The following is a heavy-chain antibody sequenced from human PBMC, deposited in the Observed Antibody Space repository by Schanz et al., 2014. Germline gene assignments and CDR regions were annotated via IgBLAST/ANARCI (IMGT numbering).Heavy chain of an antibody. Sequence: QVQLEQSGAEVKKPGASVKVSCKTSGYAFSDYGITWVRQAPGQGLQWMGWISPYTGNTNYAQTLQGRITLTTDTSTGTAYMELRSLRSDDTALYYCTRGRYSYALSAFNIWGQGTMVTVSS. CDR1: GYAFSDYG. CDR2: ISPYTGNT. D-gene: IGHD5-18*01. CDR3: TRGRYSYALSAFNI. J-gene: IGHJ3*02. V-gene: IGHV1-18*01.